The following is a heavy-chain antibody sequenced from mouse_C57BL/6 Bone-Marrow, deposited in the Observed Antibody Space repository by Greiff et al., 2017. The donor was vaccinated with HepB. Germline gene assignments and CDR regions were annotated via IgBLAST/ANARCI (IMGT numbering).Heavy chain of an antibody. CDR3: ARDPHYYGSSHWYFDV. J-gene: IGHJ1*03. CDR1: GYSITSGYY. D-gene: IGHD1-1*01. V-gene: IGHV3-6*01. Sequence: DVKLQESGPGLVKPSQSLSLTCSVTGYSITSGYYWNWIRQFPGNKLEWMGYISYDGSNNYNPSLKNRISITRDTSKNQFFLKLNSVTTEDTATYYCARDPHYYGSSHWYFDVWGTGTTVTVSS. CDR2: ISYDGSN.